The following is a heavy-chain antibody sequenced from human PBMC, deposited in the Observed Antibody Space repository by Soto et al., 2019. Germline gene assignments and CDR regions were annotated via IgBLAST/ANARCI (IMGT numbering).Heavy chain of an antibody. D-gene: IGHD6-19*01. J-gene: IGHJ6*02. CDR1: GFTFSNAG. CDR2: IKSKTDGGTT. Sequence: GGSLRLSCAASGFTFSNAGMSWVRQAPGKGLEWVGRIKSKTDGGTTDYAAPVKGRFTISRDDAKNTLYLQMNRLKSGDTAVYYCTTTKSSGGYRSSGMDGGGQGTKGTVSS. V-gene: IGHV3-15*01. CDR3: TTTKSSGGYRSSGMDG.